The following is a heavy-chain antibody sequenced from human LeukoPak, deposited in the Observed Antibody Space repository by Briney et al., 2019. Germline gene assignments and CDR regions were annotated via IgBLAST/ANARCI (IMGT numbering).Heavy chain of an antibody. CDR2: ISDGGGST. V-gene: IGHV3-23*01. CDR1: GITLSNYG. CDR3: ARRGVVIRVIDS. Sequence: PGGSLRLSCAVSGITLSNYGMSWVRQAPGKGLEWVAGISDGGGSTNYADSVKGRFTISRDNPKNTLYLQMNSLRAEDTAVYFCARRGVVIRVIDSWGQGALVTVSA. D-gene: IGHD3-10*01. J-gene: IGHJ4*02.